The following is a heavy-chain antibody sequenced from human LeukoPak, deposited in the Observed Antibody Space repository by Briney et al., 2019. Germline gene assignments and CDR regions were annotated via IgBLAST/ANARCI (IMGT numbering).Heavy chain of an antibody. CDR1: GGTFSSYA. Sequence: ASVKVSCKASGGTFSSYAISWVRQAPGQGLGWMGGIIPIFGTANYAQKFQGRVTITTDESTSTAYMELSSLRSEDTAVYYCASREIGDPGAFDIWGQGTMVTVSS. D-gene: IGHD3-10*01. V-gene: IGHV1-69*05. J-gene: IGHJ3*02. CDR3: ASREIGDPGAFDI. CDR2: IIPIFGTA.